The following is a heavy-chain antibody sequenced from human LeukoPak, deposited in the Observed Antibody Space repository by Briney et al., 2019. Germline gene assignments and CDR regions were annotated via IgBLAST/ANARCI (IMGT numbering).Heavy chain of an antibody. CDR2: ISGSGGST. CDR3: AKEGPMARDFDY. D-gene: IGHD3-10*01. V-gene: IGHV3-23*01. J-gene: IGHJ4*02. Sequence: LEWVSAISGSGGSTYYADSVKGRFTISRDNSKNTLYLQMNSLRAEDTAVYYCAKEGPMARDFDYWGQGTLVTVSS.